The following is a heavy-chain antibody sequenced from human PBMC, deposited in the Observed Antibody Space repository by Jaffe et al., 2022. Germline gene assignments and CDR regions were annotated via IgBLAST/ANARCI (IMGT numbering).Heavy chain of an antibody. D-gene: IGHD2-15*01. CDR1: GFTFDDYA. V-gene: IGHV3-9*01. J-gene: IGHJ5*02. CDR2: ISWNSGSI. CDR3: AKDGEDCSGGSCYSLWNWFDP. Sequence: EVQLVESGGGLVQPGRSLRLSCAASGFTFDDYAMHWVRQAPGKGLEWVSGISWNSGSIGYADSVKGRFTISRDNAKNSLYLQMNSLRAEDTALYYCAKDGEDCSGGSCYSLWNWFDPWGQGTLVTVSS.